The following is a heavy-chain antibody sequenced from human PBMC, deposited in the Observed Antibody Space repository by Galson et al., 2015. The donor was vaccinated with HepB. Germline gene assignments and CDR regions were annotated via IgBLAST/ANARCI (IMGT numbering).Heavy chain of an antibody. CDR1: GHNFTNSW. CDR3: ARSPMIQGVIIRESNWFDL. CDR2: IYPGDSDI. J-gene: IGHJ5*02. D-gene: IGHD3-10*01. Sequence: QSGAEVKKPGESLKISCKGSGHNFTNSWIGWVRQMPGKGLEWMGIIYPGDSDIRYNPSFRGQVTISADKSITTAYLQWSSLKASDTAMYYCARSPMIQGVIIRESNWFDLWGQGTLITVSS. V-gene: IGHV5-51*03.